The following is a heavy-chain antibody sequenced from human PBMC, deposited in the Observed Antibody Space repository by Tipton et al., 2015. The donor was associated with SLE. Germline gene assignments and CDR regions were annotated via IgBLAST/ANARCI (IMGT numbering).Heavy chain of an antibody. D-gene: IGHD2-2*01. Sequence: TLSLTCTVSGGSISSSSYYWGWIRQPPGKGLEWIGYIYYSGNTHYNPSLKSRVTILVDTSKNQFSLKLNSVTAADTAVYYCASRSATSRDGDDAFDIWGQGTMVTVSS. CDR1: GGSISSSSYY. CDR2: IYYSGNT. V-gene: IGHV4-61*05. CDR3: ASRSATSRDGDDAFDI. J-gene: IGHJ3*02.